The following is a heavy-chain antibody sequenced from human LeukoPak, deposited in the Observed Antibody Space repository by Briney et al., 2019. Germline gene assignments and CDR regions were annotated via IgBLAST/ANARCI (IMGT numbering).Heavy chain of an antibody. J-gene: IGHJ4*02. CDR3: ARGGYDSSGYYQYFDY. CDR2: IYYSGST. CDR1: GGSISSGGYS. V-gene: IGHV4-30-4*07. D-gene: IGHD3-22*01. Sequence: TPSETLSLTCAVSGGSISSGGYSWSWIRQPPGKGLEWIGYIYYSGSTYYNPSLKSRVTISVDTSKNQFSLKLSSVTAADTAVYYCARGGYDSSGYYQYFDYWGQGTLVTVSS.